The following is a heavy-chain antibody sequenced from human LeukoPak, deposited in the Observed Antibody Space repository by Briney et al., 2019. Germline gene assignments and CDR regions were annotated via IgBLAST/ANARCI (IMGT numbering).Heavy chain of an antibody. V-gene: IGHV4-59*01. CDR2: ISYSGST. D-gene: IGHD6-6*01. CDR3: ARDGCGSSSCLDY. J-gene: IGHJ4*02. Sequence: SETLSLTCTVSGGSINSYYWSWIRQPPGKGLGWIGYISYSGSTNYNPSLKSRVTISVDTSKNQFSLKLSSVTAADTAVYYCARDGCGSSSCLDYWGQGTLATVSS. CDR1: GGSINSYY.